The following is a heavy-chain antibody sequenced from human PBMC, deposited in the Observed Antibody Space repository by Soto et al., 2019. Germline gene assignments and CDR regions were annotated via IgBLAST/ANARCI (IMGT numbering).Heavy chain of an antibody. CDR1: GFTYGGYA. Sequence: GSRRLACTACGFTYGGYAMSWFRQAPGKGLEWVGFIRSKAYGGTTEYAASVKGRFTISRDDSKSIAYLQMNSLKTEDTAIYCCAKQIYGGNPWGQGTLVTV. V-gene: IGHV3-49*03. CDR3: AKQIYGGNP. D-gene: IGHD2-15*01. CDR2: IRSKAYGGTT. J-gene: IGHJ5*02.